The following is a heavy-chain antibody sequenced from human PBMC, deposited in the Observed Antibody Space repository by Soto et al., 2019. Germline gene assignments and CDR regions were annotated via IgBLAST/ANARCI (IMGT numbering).Heavy chain of an antibody. CDR2: IYYSGST. V-gene: IGHV4-30-4*01. D-gene: IGHD3-3*01. J-gene: IGHJ6*02. CDR3: ARGRLYYDFWSGSSRPPGMDV. Sequence: SETLSLTCTVSGGSISSGDYYWSWIRQPPGKGLEWIGYIYYSGSTYYNPSLKSRVTISVDTSKNQFSLKLSSVTAADTAVYYCARGRLYYDFWSGSSRPPGMDVWGQGTTVTV. CDR1: GGSISSGDYY.